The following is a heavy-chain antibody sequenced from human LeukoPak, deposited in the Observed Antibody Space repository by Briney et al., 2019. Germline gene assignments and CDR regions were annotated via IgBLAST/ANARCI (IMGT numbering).Heavy chain of an antibody. CDR1: GFTFSGSA. V-gene: IGHV3-73*01. CDR3: TRFHYYDSSGYRLFDY. J-gene: IGHJ4*02. Sequence: GGSLRLSCAASGFTFSGSAMHWVRQASGKGLEWVGRIRSKANSYATAYAASVKGRFTISRDDSKNTAYLQMNSLKTEDTAVYYCTRFHYYDSSGYRLFDYWARGTLVTVSS. D-gene: IGHD3-22*01. CDR2: IRSKANSYAT.